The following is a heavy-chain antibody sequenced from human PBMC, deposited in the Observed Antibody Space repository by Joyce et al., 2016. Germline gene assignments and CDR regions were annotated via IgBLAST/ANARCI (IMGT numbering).Heavy chain of an antibody. CDR3: ATERGRMVVTPYFDY. J-gene: IGHJ4*02. V-gene: IGHV3-53*01. D-gene: IGHD4-23*01. CDR2: IYTDGRT. Sequence: EVQLVESGGGLIQPGGSLRLSCAASGFTVSSNFMSWVRQTPGKGLECVSVIYTDGRTYYADSVKGRFTISRDNSKNTLYLQMNSLRAEDTAIYYCATERGRMVVTPYFDYWGQGTLVTVSS. CDR1: GFTVSSNF.